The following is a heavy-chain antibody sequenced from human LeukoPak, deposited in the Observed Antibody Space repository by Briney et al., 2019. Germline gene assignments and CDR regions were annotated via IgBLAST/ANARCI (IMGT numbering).Heavy chain of an antibody. CDR2: ISWNSGSI. CDR1: GFTFDDYA. D-gene: IGHD6-13*01. Sequence: GGSLRLSCAASGFTFDDYAMHWVRQAPGKGLEWVSGISWNSGSIGYADSVKGRFTISRDNAKNSLHLQMNSLRAEDMALYYCEKDIYKCRPAAAGTFDYWGQGTLVTVSS. CDR3: EKDIYKCRPAAAGTFDY. V-gene: IGHV3-9*03. J-gene: IGHJ4*02.